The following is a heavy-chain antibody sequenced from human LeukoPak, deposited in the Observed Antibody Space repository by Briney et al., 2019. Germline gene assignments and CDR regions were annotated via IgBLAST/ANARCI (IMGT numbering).Heavy chain of an antibody. CDR3: AKHSSSGNYYFDY. Sequence: PGGSLRLSCAASGFTFISYAMSWVRQAPGKGLEWVSSISGSGITTYYADSVKGRFTISRDNSKNTLYLQMNSLRAEDTAVYYCAKHSSSGNYYFDYWGQGTQVTVSS. J-gene: IGHJ4*02. CDR2: ISGSGITT. V-gene: IGHV3-23*01. CDR1: GFTFISYA. D-gene: IGHD6-19*01.